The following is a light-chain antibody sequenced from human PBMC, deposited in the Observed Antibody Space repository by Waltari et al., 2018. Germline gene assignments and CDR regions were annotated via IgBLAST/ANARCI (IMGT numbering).Light chain of an antibody. Sequence: QLVLTQSPSASASLGASVKLTCTLSSGHSSNVIAWHQQQPEKGPRYLMKVNSDGSHSKGDEIPDRFSGASDGAERYRTISSLQSEDEADYYCQTGGHGTWVFGGGTKLTVL. J-gene: IGLJ3*02. CDR1: SGHSSNV. V-gene: IGLV4-69*01. CDR2: VNSDGSH. CDR3: QTGGHGTWV.